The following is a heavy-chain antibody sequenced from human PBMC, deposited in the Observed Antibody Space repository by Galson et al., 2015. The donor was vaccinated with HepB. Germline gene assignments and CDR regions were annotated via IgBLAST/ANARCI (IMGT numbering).Heavy chain of an antibody. Sequence: QSGAEVKKPGESLKISCKGSGYSFTSYWIGWVRQMPGKGLEWMGIIYPGDSDTRYSPSFQGQVTISADKSISTAYLQWSSLKASDTAMYYCARHASWKEGPDWWFDPWGQGTLVTVSS. V-gene: IGHV5-51*01. CDR1: GYSFTSYW. D-gene: IGHD2-21*01. CDR2: IYPGDSDT. CDR3: ARHASWKEGPDWWFDP. J-gene: IGHJ5*02.